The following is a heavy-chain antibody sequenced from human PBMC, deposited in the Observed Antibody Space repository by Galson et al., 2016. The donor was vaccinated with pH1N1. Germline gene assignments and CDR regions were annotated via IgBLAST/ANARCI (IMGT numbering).Heavy chain of an antibody. D-gene: IGHD1-26*01. CDR3: ARGSGYSGTYGNAFDI. J-gene: IGHJ3*02. CDR2: IIGMFGTT. CDR1: GGTFSSHA. Sequence: SVKVSCKAPGGTFSSHAISWVRQAPGQGLEWMGGIIGMFGTTNYAQKFQGRVTITADEFTSTAYMELNNLRSEDTAVYYCARGSGYSGTYGNAFDIWGQGTMVTVSS. V-gene: IGHV1-69*13.